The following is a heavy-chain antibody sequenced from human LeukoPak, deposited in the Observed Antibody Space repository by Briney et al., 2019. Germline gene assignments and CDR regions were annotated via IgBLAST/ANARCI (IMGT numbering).Heavy chain of an antibody. D-gene: IGHD2-2*01. Sequence: PGGSLRLSCAASGFTFSSYGMHWVRQAPGKGLEWVAVISYDGSNKYYADSVKGRFTISRDNSKNTLYLQMNSLRAEDTAVYYCAKDLPPSDIVVVPAATSGFDYWGQGTLVTVSS. CDR2: ISYDGSNK. V-gene: IGHV3-30*18. CDR3: AKDLPPSDIVVVPAATSGFDY. CDR1: GFTFSSYG. J-gene: IGHJ4*02.